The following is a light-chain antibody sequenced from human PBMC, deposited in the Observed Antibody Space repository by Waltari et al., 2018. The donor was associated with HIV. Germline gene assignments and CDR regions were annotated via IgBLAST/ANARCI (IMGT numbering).Light chain of an antibody. Sequence: QSVLPPPPSASAPPRPRVPISCSGTSSTIESNPLNWYQQLPGTAPKPLIYSNKQRPSGVPDRFSGSKSGTSASLAISGLQSEDEADYYCAAWDDSRNGVVFGGGTKLTVL. CDR3: AAWDDSRNGVV. CDR1: SSTIESNP. J-gene: IGLJ2*01. V-gene: IGLV1-44*01. CDR2: SNK.